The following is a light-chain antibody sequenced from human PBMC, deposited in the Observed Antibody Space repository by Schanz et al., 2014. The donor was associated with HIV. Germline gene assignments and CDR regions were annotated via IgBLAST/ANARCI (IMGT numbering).Light chain of an antibody. CDR3: QHYGNSPPFT. CDR1: QSVSNNY. J-gene: IGKJ3*01. CDR2: DAS. V-gene: IGKV3-20*01. Sequence: IVLTQSPGTLSLSPGERATLSCRASQSVSNNYLAWYQQKPGQAPRLLMYDASSRATGIPDRFSGSGSGTDFTLTISRPEPEDFAVYYCQHYGNSPPFTFGPGTKVEIK.